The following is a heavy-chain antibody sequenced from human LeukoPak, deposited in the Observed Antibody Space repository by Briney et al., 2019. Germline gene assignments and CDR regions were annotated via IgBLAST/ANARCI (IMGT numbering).Heavy chain of an antibody. J-gene: IGHJ6*03. CDR1: GYTFSRHG. Sequence: ASVKVSCKASGYTFSRHGISWVRQAPGQGLEWMGWISVHNGNTIYAQKFKDRVTMSTDISTNTAYMELRSLRYDDTAVYYCARDRLPIEVAVSAYYSMDVWGKGTTVTVSS. V-gene: IGHV1-18*01. D-gene: IGHD2-15*01. CDR3: ARDRLPIEVAVSAYYSMDV. CDR2: ISVHNGNT.